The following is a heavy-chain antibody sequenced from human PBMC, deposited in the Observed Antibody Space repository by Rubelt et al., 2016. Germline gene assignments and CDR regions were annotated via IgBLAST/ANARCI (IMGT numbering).Heavy chain of an antibody. V-gene: IGHV1-18*01. J-gene: IGHJ4*02. CDR2: ISAYNGNT. D-gene: IGHD1-26*01. Sequence: QVQLVQSGAEVKKPGASVKVSCKASGYTFTSYGISWVRQAPGQGLEWMGWISAYNGNTNFAQKFQGRVTMTTYTATSTAYMELRSLRSYYSAVYYCARGGWELLLYYFDYWGQGTLGTVSS. CDR1: GYTFTSYG. CDR3: ARGGWELLLYYFDY.